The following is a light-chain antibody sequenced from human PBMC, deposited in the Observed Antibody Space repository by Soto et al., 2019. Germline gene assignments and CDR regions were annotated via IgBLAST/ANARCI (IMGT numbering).Light chain of an antibody. CDR3: MQHLPGVT. CDR2: LGS. J-gene: IGKJ5*01. Sequence: DIMMTQSPLILPVAPGEPASISCRSSQSLLYNNTYNYLDWYLQKPGQSPQLLIYLGSNRASGVTDRCSGSGTGTDFTLNGSRVEAEDVGTYYCMQHLPGVTFGQGTRLEIQ. CDR1: QSLLYNNTYNY. V-gene: IGKV2-28*01.